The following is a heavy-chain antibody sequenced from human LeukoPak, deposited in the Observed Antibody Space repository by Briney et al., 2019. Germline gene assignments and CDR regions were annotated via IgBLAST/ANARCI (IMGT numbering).Heavy chain of an antibody. CDR3: GRVIAGAIDY. J-gene: IGHJ4*02. Sequence: GGSLRLSCAASGFTFSGHSMTWVRQAPGKGLEGVANINLDGRERVYVDFVKGRFTISRDNADNSMYLQMNSLRAEDTAVYYCGRVIAGAIDYWGQGTLVTVSS. V-gene: IGHV3-7*01. CDR1: GFTFSGHS. CDR2: INLDGRER. D-gene: IGHD6-13*01.